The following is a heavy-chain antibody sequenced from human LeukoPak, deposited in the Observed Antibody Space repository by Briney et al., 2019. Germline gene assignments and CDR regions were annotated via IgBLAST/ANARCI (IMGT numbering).Heavy chain of an antibody. CDR3: ARDRHKYNYDSGGYPPY. V-gene: IGHV3-48*01. CDR1: GFRFSSYS. J-gene: IGHJ4*02. D-gene: IGHD3-22*01. CDR2: ISSSSTTI. Sequence: GGSLRLSCAGSGFRFSSYSMLWVRQAPGKGLEWVSYISSSSTTIYYADSVKGRFTISRDNAKNSLYLQMNTLRAEDTAVYYCARDRHKYNYDSGGYPPYWGQGTLVTVSS.